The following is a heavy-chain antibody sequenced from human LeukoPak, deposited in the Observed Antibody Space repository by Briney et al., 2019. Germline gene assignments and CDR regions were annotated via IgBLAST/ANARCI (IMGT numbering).Heavy chain of an antibody. CDR2: ISPYNGNT. V-gene: IGHV1-18*01. D-gene: IGHD6-19*01. J-gene: IGHJ4*02. CDR3: ARAGPASGWYFDY. CDR1: GFDFTSVG. Sequence: ASVKVSCKASGFDFTSVGITWVRRAPGQGLEWMGWISPYNGNTRYAQKFQGRVAMTTDTSTTTAYMGLRGLRFNDTAVYYCARAGPASGWYFDYWGQGTLVTVSS.